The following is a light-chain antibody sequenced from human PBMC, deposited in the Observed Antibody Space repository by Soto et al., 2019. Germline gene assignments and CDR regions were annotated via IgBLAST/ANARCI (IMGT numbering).Light chain of an antibody. CDR2: DAS. V-gene: IGKV3-11*01. J-gene: IGKJ1*01. CDR3: QQRTSWPPWT. CDR1: QSINTY. Sequence: EIVLTQSPATLSLSPGERATLSCRASQSINTYLAWYQQRPGQAPRLLIYDASNRATGIPARFSGSWSGADFTLTISSLEPEDFAVSYCQQRTSWPPWTFGQGTKVEVK.